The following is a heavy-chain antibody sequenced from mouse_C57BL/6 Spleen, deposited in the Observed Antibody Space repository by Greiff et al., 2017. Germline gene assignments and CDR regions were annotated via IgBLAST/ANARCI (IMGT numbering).Heavy chain of an antibody. V-gene: IGHV1-50*01. J-gene: IGHJ1*03. CDR2: IDPSDSYP. Sequence: QVQLKQPGAELVKPGASVKLSCKASGYTFTSYWMQWVKQRPGQGLEWIGEIDPSDSYPNYNQKFKGKATLTVDTSSSTAYMQLSSLTSEDSAVYYCASGGGYFDVWGTGTTVTVSS. CDR1: GYTFTSYW. CDR3: ASGGGYFDV.